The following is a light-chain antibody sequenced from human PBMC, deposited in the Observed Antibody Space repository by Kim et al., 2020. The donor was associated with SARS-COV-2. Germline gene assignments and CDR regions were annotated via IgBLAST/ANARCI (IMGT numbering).Light chain of an antibody. CDR1: NIGGKS. CDR3: QVWDSSSEHYV. CDR2: YDS. J-gene: IGLJ1*01. Sequence: SYELTQPPSVSVSPGKTARITCGGDNIGGKSVHWYLQKPGQAPVLVIYYDSNRPSGIPERFSGSNSGNTATLTISRVEAADEADYYCQVWDSSSEHYVFG. V-gene: IGLV3-21*01.